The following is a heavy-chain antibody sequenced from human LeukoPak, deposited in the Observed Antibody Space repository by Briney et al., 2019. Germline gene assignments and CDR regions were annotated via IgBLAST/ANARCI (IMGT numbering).Heavy chain of an antibody. J-gene: IGHJ5*02. Sequence: PGGSLRLSCAASGFTFSDYYMSWIRQAPGKGLEWVSYISSSGSTIYYADSVKGRFTISRNNAKNSLYLQMNSLRAEDTAVYYCARESTGYYGSGRGYNWFDPWGQGTLVTVSS. CDR3: ARESTGYYGSGRGYNWFDP. D-gene: IGHD3-10*01. CDR2: ISSSGSTI. V-gene: IGHV3-11*01. CDR1: GFTFSDYY.